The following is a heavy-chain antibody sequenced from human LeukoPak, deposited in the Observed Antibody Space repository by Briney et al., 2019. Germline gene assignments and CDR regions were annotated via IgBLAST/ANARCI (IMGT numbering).Heavy chain of an antibody. CDR2: IYYSGST. Sequence: SQTLSLTCTVSGGSISSGGYYWSWIRQHPGKGLEWIGYIYYSGSTYYNPSLKSRVTISVDTSKNQFSLKLSSVTAADTAVYYCARAAVGVVPAAILINWFDPWGQGTLVTVSS. D-gene: IGHD2-2*02. V-gene: IGHV4-31*03. J-gene: IGHJ5*02. CDR1: GGSISSGGYY. CDR3: ARAAVGVVPAAILINWFDP.